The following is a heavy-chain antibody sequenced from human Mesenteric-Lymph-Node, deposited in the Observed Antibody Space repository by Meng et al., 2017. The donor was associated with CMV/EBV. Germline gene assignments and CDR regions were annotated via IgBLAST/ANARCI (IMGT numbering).Heavy chain of an antibody. J-gene: IGHJ5*02. CDR1: GFTFRTYG. D-gene: IGHD3-10*01. CDR3: ARDCDTSGRLGWFDP. Sequence: FGFTFRTYGRNWVRQPPGEGLEWVAGIQSDGSMTYYADSVRGRFTISRDQSKNTVHLQMNSLRAEDTAVYYCARDCDTSGRLGWFDPWGQGTLVTVSS. CDR2: IQSDGSMT. V-gene: IGHV3-33*05.